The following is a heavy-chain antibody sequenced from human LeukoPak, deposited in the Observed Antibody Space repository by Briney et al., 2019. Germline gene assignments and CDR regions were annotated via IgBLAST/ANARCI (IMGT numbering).Heavy chain of an antibody. CDR1: GYRFTSYD. J-gene: IGHJ5*02. V-gene: IGHV1-8*02. CDR2: MNPNSGNT. CDR3: ARVWYSSSSWSNWFDP. Sequence: ASVKVSCKASGYRFTSYDINWVRQAAGQGLEWMGWMNPNSGNTGYAQKFQGRVTMTRNTSISTAYMELSSLRSEDTAVYYCARVWYSSSSWSNWFDPWGQGTLVTVSS. D-gene: IGHD6-6*01.